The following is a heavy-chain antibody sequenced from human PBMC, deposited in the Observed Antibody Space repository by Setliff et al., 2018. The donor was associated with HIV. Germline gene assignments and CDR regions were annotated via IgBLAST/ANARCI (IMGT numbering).Heavy chain of an antibody. V-gene: IGHV7-4-1*02. CDR2: FNTETRNP. CDR1: GGTFSSYG. J-gene: IGHJ4*02. CDR3: ARDQRLFYFDS. Sequence: ASVKVSCKASGGTFSSYGISWVRQAPGQGLEWMGWFNTETRNPMYAQAFKGRLVFSLDTSISTAYLQISSLKAEDTAVYYCARDQRLFYFDSWGQGQWSPSPQ.